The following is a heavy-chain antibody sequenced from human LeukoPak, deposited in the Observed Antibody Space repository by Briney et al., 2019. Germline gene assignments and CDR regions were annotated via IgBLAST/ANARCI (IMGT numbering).Heavy chain of an antibody. D-gene: IGHD6-19*01. CDR3: ASTGVAGSFGY. J-gene: IGHJ4*02. CDR2: IYYSGST. V-gene: IGHV4-59*01. CDR1: GGSISSYY. Sequence: PSEILSLTCTVSGGSISSYYWSWIRQPPGKGLEWIGYIYYSGSTNYNPSLKSRVTISVDTSKNQFSLKLSSVTAADTAVYYCASTGVAGSFGYWGQGTLVTVSS.